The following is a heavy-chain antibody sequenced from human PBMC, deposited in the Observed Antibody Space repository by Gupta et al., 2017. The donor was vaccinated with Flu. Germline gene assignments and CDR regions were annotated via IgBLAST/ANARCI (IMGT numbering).Heavy chain of an antibody. CDR3: ARDSGRVYSGNYPQLLDCDY. J-gene: IGHJ4*02. CDR2: ISSSSRYE. V-gene: IGHV3-21*01. CDR1: GFTFIHYN. Sequence: EVQLVESGGGLVEPGGSLRLSCEASGFTFIHYNMTWVRQAPGKGLEWVSSISSSSRYEYYADLVKSRITISRDNAKNSVYLQMNSLTAEDKAVYYCARDSGRVYSGNYPQLLDCDYWGQGTLVTVSS. D-gene: IGHD1-26*01.